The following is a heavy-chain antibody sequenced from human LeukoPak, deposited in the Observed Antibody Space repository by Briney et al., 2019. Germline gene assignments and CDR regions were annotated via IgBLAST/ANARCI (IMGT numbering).Heavy chain of an antibody. D-gene: IGHD4-23*01. Sequence: GGSLRLSCAASGFTFSSYAMSWVRQAPGKGLEWVSAISGSGGSTYYADSVKGRFTISRDKSKNTLYLQMNSLRAEDTALYYCATETGCSSGNQFDYWGQGTLVTVSS. CDR3: ATETGCSSGNQFDY. CDR2: ISGSGGST. J-gene: IGHJ4*02. V-gene: IGHV3-23*01. CDR1: GFTFSSYA.